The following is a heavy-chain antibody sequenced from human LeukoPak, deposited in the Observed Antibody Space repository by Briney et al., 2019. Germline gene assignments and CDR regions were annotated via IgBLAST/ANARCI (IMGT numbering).Heavy chain of an antibody. CDR3: ARSPSQDRWYSSGRIRSPDAFDI. CDR2: INPSGGST. J-gene: IGHJ3*02. D-gene: IGHD6-19*01. CDR1: GYTFTSYY. Sequence: ASVKVSCKASGYTFTSYYMHWVRQAPGQGLEWMGIINPSGGSTSYAQKFQGRVTMTRDTSTSTVYMELSSLRSEDTAVYYCARSPSQDRWYSSGRIRSPDAFDIWGQGTMVTVSS. V-gene: IGHV1-46*01.